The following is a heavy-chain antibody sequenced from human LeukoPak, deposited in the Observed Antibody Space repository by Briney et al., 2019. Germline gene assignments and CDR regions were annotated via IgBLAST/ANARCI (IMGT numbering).Heavy chain of an antibody. Sequence: GGSLRLSCAASGFTFSSYGMHWVRQAPGKGLEWVAFIRYDGSNKYYADSVKGRFTISRDNSKNTLYLQMNSLRAGDTAVYYCAKEIGITMVRGVIITSSAFDIWGQGTMVTVSS. D-gene: IGHD3-10*01. J-gene: IGHJ3*02. CDR3: AKEIGITMVRGVIITSSAFDI. CDR2: IRYDGSNK. V-gene: IGHV3-30*02. CDR1: GFTFSSYG.